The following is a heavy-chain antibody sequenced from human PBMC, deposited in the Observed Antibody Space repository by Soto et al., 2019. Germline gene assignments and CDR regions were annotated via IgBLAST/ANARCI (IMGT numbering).Heavy chain of an antibody. CDR3: VRDERSSSRH. Sequence: ASVKVYFKASGYTFIRYFMHWVRQAPGQGLEWMGIINPSGGSTTYAQKFQGRVTMTRDTSTTTVYMEVTSLRTEDTAVYYCVRDERSSSRHWGQGTPVTVSS. CDR1: GYTFIRYF. CDR2: INPSGGST. J-gene: IGHJ4*02. D-gene: IGHD1-1*01. V-gene: IGHV1-46*01.